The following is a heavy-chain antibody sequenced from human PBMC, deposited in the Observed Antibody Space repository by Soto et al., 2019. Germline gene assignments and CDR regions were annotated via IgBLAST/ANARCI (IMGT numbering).Heavy chain of an antibody. CDR3: ARSLLDEYSSSWRAAYYGMDV. CDR1: GYPFPSSD. V-gene: IGHV1-8*01. Sequence: GASVKVSCEASGYPFPSSDINWVRQATGQGLEWMGWMNPNSGGTNYAQKFQGRVTMTRDTSTSTVYMELSALIPDDTAVYYCARSLLDEYSSSWRAAYYGMDVWGQGTMVTVSS. J-gene: IGHJ6*02. CDR2: MNPNSGGT. D-gene: IGHD6-13*01.